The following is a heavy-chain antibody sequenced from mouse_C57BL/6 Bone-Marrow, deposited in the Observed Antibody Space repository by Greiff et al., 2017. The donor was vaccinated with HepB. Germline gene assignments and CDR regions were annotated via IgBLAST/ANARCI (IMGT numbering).Heavy chain of an antibody. V-gene: IGHV5-17*01. CDR3: ALTVVATRYAMDY. Sequence: EVQVVESGGGLVKPGGSLKLSCAASGFTFSDYGMHWVRQAPEKGLEWVAYISSGSSTIYYADTVKGRFTISRDNAKNTLFLQMTSLRSEDTAMYYCALTVVATRYAMDYWGQGTSVTVSS. D-gene: IGHD1-1*01. CDR1: GFTFSDYG. CDR2: ISSGSSTI. J-gene: IGHJ4*01.